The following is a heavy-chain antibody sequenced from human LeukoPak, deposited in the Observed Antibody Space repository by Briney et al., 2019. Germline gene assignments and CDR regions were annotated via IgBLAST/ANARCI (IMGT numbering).Heavy chain of an antibody. D-gene: IGHD3-10*01. CDR3: AADIAQVRGVKGFDP. CDR1: GFTFTSST. Sequence: ASVKVSCKASGFTFTSSTMQWVRQARGQRLEWIGWIVVGSGNTNYAQKFQERVTITRDMPTSTAYMELSSLRSEDTAVYYCAADIAQVRGVKGFDPWGQGTLVTVSS. J-gene: IGHJ5*02. V-gene: IGHV1-58*02. CDR2: IVVGSGNT.